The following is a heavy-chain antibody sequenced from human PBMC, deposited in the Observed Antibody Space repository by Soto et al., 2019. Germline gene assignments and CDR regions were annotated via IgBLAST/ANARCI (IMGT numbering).Heavy chain of an antibody. CDR3: ARDGASHDSGYSYIDS. CDR1: GGSISSYY. J-gene: IGHJ5*01. D-gene: IGHD4-17*01. Sequence: SETLSLTCTVSGGSISSYYWSWIRQPPGKGLEWIGYIYHSGSTYYNPSLKSRVTISVDTSKNQFSLKLSSVTAADTAVYYCARDGASHDSGYSYIDSWGQGTLVTAPQ. V-gene: IGHV4-59*12. CDR2: IYHSGST.